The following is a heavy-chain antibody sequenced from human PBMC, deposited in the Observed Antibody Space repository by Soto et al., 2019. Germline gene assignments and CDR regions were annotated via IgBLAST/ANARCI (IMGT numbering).Heavy chain of an antibody. D-gene: IGHD3-16*01. V-gene: IGHV1-8*01. CDR1: GYLFTTYD. CDR2: VNPNNGKT. J-gene: IGHJ5*02. CDR3: AKDFGGLYNWFDP. Sequence: QVQLIQSGAEVKKPGASVRVSCKTSGYLFTTYDINWVRQAAGRGLEWMGRVNPNNGKTDYAQNFQGRLTMTRDTSISTVYMELSSLTSADTAVYYCAKDFGGLYNWFDPWGQGTLVTVSS.